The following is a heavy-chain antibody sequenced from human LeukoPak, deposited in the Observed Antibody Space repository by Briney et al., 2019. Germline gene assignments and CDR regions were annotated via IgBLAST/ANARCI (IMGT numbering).Heavy chain of an antibody. J-gene: IGHJ5*02. CDR1: GGTFSSYA. Sequence: SVKVSCKASGGTFSSYAISWVRQAPGQGLEWMGRIIPILGIANYAQKFQGRVTITADKSTSTAYMELSSLRSEDTAVYYCARDSSAMYNWFDPWGQGTLVTVSS. D-gene: IGHD2-2*01. CDR2: IIPILGIA. CDR3: ARDSSAMYNWFDP. V-gene: IGHV1-69*04.